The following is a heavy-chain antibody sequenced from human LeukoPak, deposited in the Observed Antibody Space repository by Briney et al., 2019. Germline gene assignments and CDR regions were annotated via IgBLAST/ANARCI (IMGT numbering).Heavy chain of an antibody. J-gene: IGHJ4*02. Sequence: PSETLSLTCTVSGGSINSGDYIWTWLPQPPGKGLEGIGRFHHGGRTSYNPSLQSRVTISADTSKNQCSLNLRSVSAADTAVYYCTRGLPTDKIDYWGQGTLVTVSS. CDR3: TRGLPTDKIDY. D-gene: IGHD4-17*01. V-gene: IGHV4-30-4*01. CDR2: FHHGGRT. CDR1: GGSINSGDYI.